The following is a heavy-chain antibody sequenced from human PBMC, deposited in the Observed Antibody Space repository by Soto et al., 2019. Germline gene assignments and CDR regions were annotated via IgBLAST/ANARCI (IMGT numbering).Heavy chain of an antibody. J-gene: IGHJ5*02. CDR1: VGSVSIGRYY. D-gene: IGHD5-12*01. CDR3: ARRGYSKNWQGDWFDP. CDR2: IYDSGST. V-gene: IGHV4-61*01. Sequence: SETLSLTCTFSVGSVSIGRYYWTWIRQPPGKGLEWIGNIYDSGSTNYNPSLRSRVTMSVDTSKNQFSLKLNSVIAADTAVYYCARRGYSKNWQGDWFDPWGQGTLVTVSS.